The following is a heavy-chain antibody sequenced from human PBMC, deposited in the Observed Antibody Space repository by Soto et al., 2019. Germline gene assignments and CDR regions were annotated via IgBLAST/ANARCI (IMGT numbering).Heavy chain of an antibody. Sequence: QVQLVESGGGVVQPGRSLRLSCAASGFTFSSYAMHWVRQAPGKGLEWVAVISYDGSNKYYADSVKGRFTISRANSKNTLYLQMNSMRAEDTAVYYCARDRIWGIAVAGLDYWGQGTLVTVSS. CDR2: ISYDGSNK. D-gene: IGHD6-19*01. CDR3: ARDRIWGIAVAGLDY. J-gene: IGHJ4*02. CDR1: GFTFSSYA. V-gene: IGHV3-30-3*01.